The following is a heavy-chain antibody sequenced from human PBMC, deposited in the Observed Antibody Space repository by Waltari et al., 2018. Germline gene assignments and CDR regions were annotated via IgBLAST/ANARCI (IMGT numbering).Heavy chain of an antibody. D-gene: IGHD1-26*01. CDR1: GHSISSGYY. CDR2: IYHSGST. V-gene: IGHV4-38-2*01. CDR3: ASGPYVGAFDI. J-gene: IGHJ3*02. Sequence: QVQLQESGPGLVQPSETLSLTCAVSGHSISSGYYWGWIRQPPGKGLEWIGSIYHSGSTYYNPSLKSRVTISVDTSKNQFSLKLSSVTAADTAVYYCASGPYVGAFDIWGQGTMVTVSS.